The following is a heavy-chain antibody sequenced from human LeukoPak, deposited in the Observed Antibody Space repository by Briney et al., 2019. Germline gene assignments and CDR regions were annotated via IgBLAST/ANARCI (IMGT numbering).Heavy chain of an antibody. V-gene: IGHV3-11*01. CDR3: ASDVGYSSGRLDC. Sequence: GSLRLSCAASGFPFSHYYMNRIGQAPGKGLEWLPYISKGGGPISYADSVKGGFTISRDSAKNSLYLEMNCLRAEDTAVYYCASDVGYSSGRLDCWGVGTLVAGSS. CDR2: ISKGGGPI. D-gene: IGHD6-19*01. J-gene: IGHJ4*02. CDR1: GFPFSHYY.